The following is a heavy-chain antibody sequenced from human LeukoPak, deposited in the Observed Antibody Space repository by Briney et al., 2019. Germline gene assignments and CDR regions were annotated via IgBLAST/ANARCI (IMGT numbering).Heavy chain of an antibody. CDR2: ISSSSSYI. Sequence: GKSLRLSCAASGFTFSSYSMNWVRQAPGKGLEWVSSISSSSSYIYYADSVKGRFTISRDNAKNSLYPQMNSLRAEDTAVYYCARSVDTAMDYYYGMDVWGQGTTVTVSS. CDR3: ARSVDTAMDYYYGMDV. J-gene: IGHJ6*02. V-gene: IGHV3-21*01. D-gene: IGHD5-18*01. CDR1: GFTFSSYS.